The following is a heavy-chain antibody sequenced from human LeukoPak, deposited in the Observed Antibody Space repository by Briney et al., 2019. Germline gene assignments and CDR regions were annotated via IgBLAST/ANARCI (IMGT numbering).Heavy chain of an antibody. CDR3: ARDLYRIVVVPHYFDY. D-gene: IGHD3-22*01. CDR2: ISSSRSII. J-gene: IGHJ4*02. CDR1: VFTLSSYS. Sequence: PGGSLRLSCAASVFTLSSYSMNWVRQAPARGLEGVSYISSSRSIIYYADSVKGRFTISRDNAKNSLYLQMNSLGAEDTAVYYCARDLYRIVVVPHYFDYWGQGTLVTVSS. V-gene: IGHV3-48*04.